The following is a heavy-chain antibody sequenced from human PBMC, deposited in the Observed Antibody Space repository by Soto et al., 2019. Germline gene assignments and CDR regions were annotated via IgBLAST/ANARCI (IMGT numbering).Heavy chain of an antibody. Sequence: QVQLVESGGGVVQPGRSLRLSCAASGFTFGRYGLWWFRQPRGKGLQWVARISYAGSDHFYGDSAKGRVTISRDNPKNTLNLQMNSLRSDDPAVYYCAKDTGADYWGRGSVVTVSA. J-gene: IGHJ4*02. CDR1: GFTFGRYG. CDR3: AKDTGADY. V-gene: IGHV3-30*18. CDR2: ISYAGSDH. D-gene: IGHD3-10*01.